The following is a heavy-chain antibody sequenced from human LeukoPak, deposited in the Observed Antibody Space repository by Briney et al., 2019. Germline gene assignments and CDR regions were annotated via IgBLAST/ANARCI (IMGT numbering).Heavy chain of an antibody. CDR3: ARDRAVAGKGLGP. D-gene: IGHD6-19*01. CDR1: GGSISSSSYY. CDR2: IYYSGST. J-gene: IGHJ5*02. V-gene: IGHV4-39*07. Sequence: PSETLSLTCTVSGGSISSSSYYWGWIRQPPVKGLEWIGSIYYSGSTYYNPSPKSRVTISVDTSKNQFSLKLSSVTAADTAVYYCARDRAVAGKGLGPWGQGTLVTVSS.